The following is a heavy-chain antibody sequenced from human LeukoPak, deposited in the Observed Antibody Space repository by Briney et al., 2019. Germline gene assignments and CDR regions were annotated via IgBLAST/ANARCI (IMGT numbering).Heavy chain of an antibody. J-gene: IGHJ4*02. V-gene: IGHV3-21*01. CDR3: ARDLCSGGSCYSFSL. CDR2: ISSSSYI. D-gene: IGHD2-15*01. Sequence: GGSLRLSCAASGFPFSSYSMYWVRQAPGKGLEWVSSISSSSYIYYADSVKGRFTISRDNAKNSLYLQMNSLRAEDTAVYYCARDLCSGGSCYSFSLWGQGTLVTVSS. CDR1: GFPFSSYS.